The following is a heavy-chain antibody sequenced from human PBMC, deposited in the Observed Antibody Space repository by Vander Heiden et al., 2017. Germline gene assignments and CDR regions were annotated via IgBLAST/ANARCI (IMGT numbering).Heavy chain of an antibody. CDR2: IYYSGST. Sequence: QVQLQESGPGLVKPSKTLSLTCTVSGGSISSYYWSWIRQPPGKGLEWIGYIYYSGSTNYNPSLKSRVTISVDTSKNQFSLKLSSVTAADTAVYYCARLQSCFDYWGQGTLVTVSS. D-gene: IGHD6-19*01. V-gene: IGHV4-59*08. CDR3: ARLQSCFDY. J-gene: IGHJ4*02. CDR1: GGSISSYY.